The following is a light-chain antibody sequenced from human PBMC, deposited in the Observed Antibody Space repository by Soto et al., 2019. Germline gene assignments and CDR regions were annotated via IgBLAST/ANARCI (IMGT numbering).Light chain of an antibody. CDR1: SSDIGDYKY. J-gene: IGLJ2*01. CDR3: SSYTRTSFVI. CDR2: DVS. Sequence: QSALTQPASVSVSPGQSITISCTGSSSDIGDYKYVSWYKQHPGKAPQLMIYDVSNRPSGVSNRFSGSKSGNTASLTISGLQAEDEADYYCSSYTRTSFVIFGGGTKVTV. V-gene: IGLV2-14*01.